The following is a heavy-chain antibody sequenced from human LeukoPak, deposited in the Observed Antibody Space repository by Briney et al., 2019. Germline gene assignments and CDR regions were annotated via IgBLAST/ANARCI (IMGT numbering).Heavy chain of an antibody. CDR1: GYTFTSYY. J-gene: IGHJ5*01. Sequence: ASVKVSCKASGYTFTSYYMHWVRQAPGQGLEWMGLINPSGGGTTYAQKFQGGVTMTRDTSTSTVYMELSSLRSEDTALYYCARSRATIADCSGGSCYAFDSWGQGTLVTVSS. V-gene: IGHV1-46*01. D-gene: IGHD2-15*01. CDR3: ARSRATIADCSGGSCYAFDS. CDR2: INPSGGGT.